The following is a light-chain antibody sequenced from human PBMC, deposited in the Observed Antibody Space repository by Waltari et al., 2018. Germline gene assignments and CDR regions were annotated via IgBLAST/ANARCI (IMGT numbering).Light chain of an antibody. CDR3: LQYDIYWA. Sequence: DIQMTQSPSTLSASVGDRVTIPCRASQSINSWLAWYQQKPGKAPKLLIYKSSSLQTGVPSRFSGSVSGTEFTLTISSLQPDDFATYFCLQYDIYWAFGQGTKVEVK. CDR2: KSS. V-gene: IGKV1-5*03. CDR1: QSINSW. J-gene: IGKJ1*01.